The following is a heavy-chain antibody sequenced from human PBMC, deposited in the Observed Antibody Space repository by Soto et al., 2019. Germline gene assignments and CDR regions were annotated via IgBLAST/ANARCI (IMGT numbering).Heavy chain of an antibody. V-gene: IGHV1-18*01. D-gene: IGHD2-15*01. J-gene: IGHJ5*02. Sequence: ASVNVSCKASGYTFTSYGISWVRQAPGQGLEWMGWISAYNGNTNYAQKLQGRVTMTTDTSTSTAYMELRSLRSDDTAVYYCARVRYICSGGSCYKNWFDPWGQGTRVTVSS. CDR1: GYTFTSYG. CDR2: ISAYNGNT. CDR3: ARVRYICSGGSCYKNWFDP.